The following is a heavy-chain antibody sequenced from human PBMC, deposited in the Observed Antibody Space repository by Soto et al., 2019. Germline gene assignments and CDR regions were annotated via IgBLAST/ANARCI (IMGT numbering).Heavy chain of an antibody. CDR3: TTLYMITFGGVIVIPTWGAPPDKNYYYYGMDV. J-gene: IGHJ6*02. V-gene: IGHV3-15*07. CDR1: GFTFSNAW. Sequence: GSLRLSCAASGFTFSNAWMNWVRQAPGKGLEWVGRIKSKTDGGTTDYAAPVKGRFTISRDDSKNTLYLQMNSLKTEDTAVYYCTTLYMITFGGVIVIPTWGAPPDKNYYYYGMDVWGQGTTVTVSS. D-gene: IGHD3-16*02. CDR2: IKSKTDGGTT.